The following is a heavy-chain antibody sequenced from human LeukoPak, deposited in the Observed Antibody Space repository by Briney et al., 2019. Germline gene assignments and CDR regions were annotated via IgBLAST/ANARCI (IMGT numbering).Heavy chain of an antibody. V-gene: IGHV3-66*01. CDR3: ARDNYYGSGSVDY. CDR1: GFSLSSYS. Sequence: GGSLRLSCAASGFSLSSYSMNWVRQAPGKGLEWVSVIYSGGSTYYADSVKGRFTISRDNAKNSLYLQMNSLRAEDTAVYYCARDNYYGSGSVDYWGQGTLVTVSS. D-gene: IGHD3-10*01. CDR2: IYSGGST. J-gene: IGHJ4*02.